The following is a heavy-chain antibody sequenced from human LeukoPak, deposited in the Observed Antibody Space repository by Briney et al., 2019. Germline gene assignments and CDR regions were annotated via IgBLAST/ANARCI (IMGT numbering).Heavy chain of an antibody. D-gene: IGHD3-10*01. J-gene: IGHJ3*02. CDR3: AKTQWFGDLSGAFHI. CDR2: ISYDGTKK. CDR1: GFTFSNLG. Sequence: GRSLRLSCAASGFTFSNLGMHWVRQAPGKGLEWVALISYDGTKKYYADSVQGRVTLSRDNSKNTLYLQMNSLRVEDTAVYYCAKTQWFGDLSGAFHIWGQGTMVTVSS. V-gene: IGHV3-30*18.